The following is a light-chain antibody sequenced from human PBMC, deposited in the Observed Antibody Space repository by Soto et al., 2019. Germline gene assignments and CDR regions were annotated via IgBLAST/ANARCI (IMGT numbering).Light chain of an antibody. CDR2: KAS. J-gene: IGKJ1*01. Sequence: DIQMTQSPSTLSASVGDRVTITCRASQSVGTYLAWFQQRPGKAPKGLISKASTLESGVPSRFSGSGSGTEFTLTITSLQPEDFATYYCQQYDMFGPGTKVEIK. CDR3: QQYDM. CDR1: QSVGTY. V-gene: IGKV1-5*03.